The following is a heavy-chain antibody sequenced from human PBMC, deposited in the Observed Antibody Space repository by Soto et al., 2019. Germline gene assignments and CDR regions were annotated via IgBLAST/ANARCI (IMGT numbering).Heavy chain of an antibody. V-gene: IGHV1-46*01. CDR2: INPSGGST. D-gene: IGHD6-19*01. CDR1: GYTFTSYY. CDR3: ARSAVWFDP. Sequence: ASVKVSCKASGYTFTSYYMHWVRQAPGQGLEWMGIINPSGGSTSYAQKLQGRVTMTTDTSTSTAYMELRSLRSDDTAVYYCARSAVWFDPWGQGTLVTVSS. J-gene: IGHJ5*02.